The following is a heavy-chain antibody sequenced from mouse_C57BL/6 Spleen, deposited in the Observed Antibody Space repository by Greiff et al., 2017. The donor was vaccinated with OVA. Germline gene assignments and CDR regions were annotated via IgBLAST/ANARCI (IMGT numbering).Heavy chain of an antibody. CDR2: IYPGDGDT. D-gene: IGHD2-1*01. Sequence: SGPELVKPGASVKISCKASGYAFSSSWMNWVKQRPGKGLEWIGRIYPGDGDTNYNGKFKGKATLTADKSSSTAYMQLSSLTSEDSAVYFCARIYYGNYDAFAYWGQGTLVTVSA. CDR3: ARIYYGNYDAFAY. CDR1: GYAFSSSW. J-gene: IGHJ3*01. V-gene: IGHV1-82*01.